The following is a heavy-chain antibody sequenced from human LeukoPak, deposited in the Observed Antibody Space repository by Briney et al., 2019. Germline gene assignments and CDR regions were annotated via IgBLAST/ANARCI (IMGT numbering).Heavy chain of an antibody. CDR3: ARDRGYGDYGPFDY. J-gene: IGHJ4*02. V-gene: IGHV1-69*05. Sequence: SVKVSCKASGGTFSSYAISWVRQAPGQGLEWMGRIIPIFGTGNYAQKFQGRVTITTDESTSTAYMELSSLRSEDTAVYYCARDRGYGDYGPFDYWGQGTLVTVSS. CDR1: GGTFSSYA. CDR2: IIPIFGTG. D-gene: IGHD4-17*01.